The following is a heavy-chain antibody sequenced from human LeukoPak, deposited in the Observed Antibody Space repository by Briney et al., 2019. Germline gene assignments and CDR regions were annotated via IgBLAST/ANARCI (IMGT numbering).Heavy chain of an antibody. D-gene: IGHD1-26*01. CDR2: IKSKTDGGTT. CDR1: GFTFSNAW. V-gene: IGHV3-15*01. J-gene: IGHJ4*02. CDR3: TTASPPIVGATIRDY. Sequence: PGGSLRLSCAASGFTFSNAWMSWVRQAPGKGLEWVGRIKSKTDGGTTDYAAPVKGRFTISRDDSKNTLYLQMNSLKTEDTAVYYCTTASPPIVGATIRDYWGQGTLVTVSS.